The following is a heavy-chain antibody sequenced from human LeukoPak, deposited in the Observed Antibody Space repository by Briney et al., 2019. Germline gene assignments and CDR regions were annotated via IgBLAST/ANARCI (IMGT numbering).Heavy chain of an antibody. CDR3: ANVIIAAVGYEYFQY. Sequence: PGGSLRLSCTASGFTFGNYAMSWVRQAPGMGLEWVSALSGSGSSIFYADSVKGRFTISRDNSKNTLYLQMRSLIFEDTAVYYCANVIIAAVGYEYFQYWGQGTLVSVSS. CDR2: LSGSGSSI. V-gene: IGHV3-23*01. J-gene: IGHJ1*01. CDR1: GFTFGNYA. D-gene: IGHD6-13*01.